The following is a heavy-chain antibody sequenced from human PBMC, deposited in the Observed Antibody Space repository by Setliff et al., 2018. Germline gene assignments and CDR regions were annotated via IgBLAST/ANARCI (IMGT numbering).Heavy chain of an antibody. Sequence: PGGSLRLSCAASGFTFSTYRMHWVRQAPGKGLEWVANINQDGIEKHYVDSVKGRFTISRDNAKNSLYLQLSSLRAEDTAVYYCTTRTAAVRSFDTWGQGTLVTVSS. J-gene: IGHJ4*02. CDR1: GFTFSTYR. CDR3: TTRTAAVRSFDT. CDR2: INQDGIEK. V-gene: IGHV3-7*01. D-gene: IGHD6-13*01.